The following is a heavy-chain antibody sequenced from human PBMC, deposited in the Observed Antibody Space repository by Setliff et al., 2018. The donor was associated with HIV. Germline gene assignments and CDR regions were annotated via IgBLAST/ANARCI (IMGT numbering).Heavy chain of an antibody. CDR1: NDSITYYY. D-gene: IGHD1-26*01. CDR3: ARVRVRRGTYSAVGHLNGFDL. J-gene: IGHJ3*01. CDR2: IFDSENT. V-gene: IGHV4-59*01. Sequence: SETLSLTCSVSNDSITYYYWNWIRQPPGKGLEWIGNIFDSENTNYNPSLKSRVTMSVDTSKNQFSLKLSSVTAADTAVYYCARVRVRRGTYSAVGHLNGFDLWGQGTMVTVSS.